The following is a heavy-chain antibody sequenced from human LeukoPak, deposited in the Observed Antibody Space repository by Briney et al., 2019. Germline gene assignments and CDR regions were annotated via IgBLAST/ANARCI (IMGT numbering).Heavy chain of an antibody. D-gene: IGHD6-13*01. V-gene: IGHV1-69*05. Sequence: SVKVSCKASGYTFTSYGISWVRQAPGQGLEWMGGIIPIFGTANYAQKFQGRVTITTDESTSTAYMELSSLRSEDTAVYYCATGIAAARGDYWGQGTLVTVSS. CDR3: ATGIAAARGDY. CDR2: IIPIFGTA. CDR1: GYTFTSYG. J-gene: IGHJ4*02.